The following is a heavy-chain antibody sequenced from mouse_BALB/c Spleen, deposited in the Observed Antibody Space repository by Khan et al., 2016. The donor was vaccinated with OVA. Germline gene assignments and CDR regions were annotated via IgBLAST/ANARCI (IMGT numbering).Heavy chain of an antibody. V-gene: IGHV5-17*02. Sequence: EVELVESGGGLVQPGGSRKLSCAASGFTFSGFGMHWVRQAPEKGLEWVAFISSGSSTLYYADPVKGRFTISRDHPKNTLFLQMTSLRSEDTAMYFCARTGYYYFDYWGQGTTLTVSS. J-gene: IGHJ2*01. D-gene: IGHD2-3*01. CDR3: ARTGYYYFDY. CDR1: GFTFSGFG. CDR2: ISSGSSTL.